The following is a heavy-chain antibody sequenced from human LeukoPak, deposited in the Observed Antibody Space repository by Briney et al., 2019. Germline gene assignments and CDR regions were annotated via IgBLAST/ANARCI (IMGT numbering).Heavy chain of an antibody. CDR2: INHSGST. Sequence: SETLSLTCAVYGGSFSGYYSSWIRQPPGKGLEWIGEINHSGSTNYNPSLKSRVTISVDTSKNQFSLKLSSVTAADTAVYYCARSWWVRGWFDPWGQGTLVTVSS. D-gene: IGHD2-15*01. V-gene: IGHV4-34*01. J-gene: IGHJ5*02. CDR3: ARSWWVRGWFDP. CDR1: GGSFSGYY.